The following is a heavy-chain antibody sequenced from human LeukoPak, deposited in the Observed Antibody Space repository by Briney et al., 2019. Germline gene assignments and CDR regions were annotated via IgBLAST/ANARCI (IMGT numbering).Heavy chain of an antibody. CDR1: GFTFSSYE. CDR2: ISSSGSTI. D-gene: IGHD3-9*01. J-gene: IGHJ3*02. CDR3: ARDFEADWLSENDAFDI. V-gene: IGHV3-48*03. Sequence: GGSLRLSCAASGFTFSSYEMNWVRQAPGKGLEWVSYISSSGSTIYYADSVKGRFTISRDNAKNSLYLQMNSLRAEDTAVYYCARDFEADWLSENDAFDIWGQGTMVTVSS.